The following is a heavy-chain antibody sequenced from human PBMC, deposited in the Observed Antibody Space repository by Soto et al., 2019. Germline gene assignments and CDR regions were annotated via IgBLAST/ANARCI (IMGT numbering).Heavy chain of an antibody. J-gene: IGHJ4*02. CDR3: ARGGDYYDSSGYGLYFDY. CDR1: GGSFSGYY. D-gene: IGHD3-22*01. Sequence: PETLSLTCAVYGGSFSGYYWSWIRQPPGKGLEWIGEINHSGSTNYNPSLKSRVTISVDTSKNQFSLKLSSVTAADTAVYYCARGGDYYDSSGYGLYFDYWGQGTLVTVSS. CDR2: INHSGST. V-gene: IGHV4-34*01.